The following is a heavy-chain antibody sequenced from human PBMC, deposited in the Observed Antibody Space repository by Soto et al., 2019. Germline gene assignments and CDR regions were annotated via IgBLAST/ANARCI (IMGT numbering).Heavy chain of an antibody. D-gene: IGHD2-21*01. V-gene: IGHV3-74*01. J-gene: IGHJ4*02. CDR2: INSDGSTR. CDR1: GFSFSSYW. Sequence: EVQLVESGGGLVQPGGSLRLSCAASGFSFSSYWMHWVRQAPGEGLVWVSRINSDGSTRSYADSVKGRFTISRDNAENTLFLQMNSLRAEDTAVYYCARVAYGAYHFDSWGQGTLVT. CDR3: ARVAYGAYHFDS.